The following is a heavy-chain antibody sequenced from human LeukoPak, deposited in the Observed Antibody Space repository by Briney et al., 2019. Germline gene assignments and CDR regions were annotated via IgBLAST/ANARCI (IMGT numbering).Heavy chain of an antibody. Sequence: PGGSLRLSCAASGFTFSSYAMSWVRQAPGKGLEWVSAISGSGGSTYYADSVKGRFTISRDNSKNTLYLQMNSLRAEDTAVYYCARRRDGYKFFDYWGQGTLVTVSS. CDR3: ARRRDGYKFFDY. V-gene: IGHV3-23*01. CDR2: ISGSGGST. D-gene: IGHD5-24*01. J-gene: IGHJ4*02. CDR1: GFTFSSYA.